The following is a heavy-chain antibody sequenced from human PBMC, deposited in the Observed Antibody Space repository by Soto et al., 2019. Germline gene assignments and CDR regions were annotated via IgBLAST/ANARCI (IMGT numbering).Heavy chain of an antibody. CDR1: GFTFSSYA. CDR2: ISGSGGST. CDR3: ARASPSGSYSDYYGMDV. D-gene: IGHD1-26*01. V-gene: IGHV3-23*01. Sequence: EVQLLESGGGLVQPGGSLRLSCAASGFTFSSYAMSWVRQAPGKGLEWVSAISGSGGSTYYADSVKGRFTISRDNSKNTLYLQMNSLRAEDTAVYYCARASPSGSYSDYYGMDVWGQGTTVTVSS. J-gene: IGHJ6*02.